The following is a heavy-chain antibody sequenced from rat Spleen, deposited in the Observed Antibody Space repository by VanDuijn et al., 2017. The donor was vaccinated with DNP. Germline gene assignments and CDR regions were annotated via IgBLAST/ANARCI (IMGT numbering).Heavy chain of an antibody. J-gene: IGHJ2*01. CDR2: ISYDGGNT. D-gene: IGHD1-12*02. CDR1: GFTFSDYY. Sequence: EVQLVESGGGLVQPGRSLKLSCAASGFTFSDYYIAWVRQAPTKGLEWVAYISYDGGNTNYGDSVKGRFTISRDNAKSTLYLQMNSLRSEDTATYHCVRPHYYYGSYPHYWGQGVMVTVSS. CDR3: VRPHYYYGSYPHY. V-gene: IGHV5-22*01.